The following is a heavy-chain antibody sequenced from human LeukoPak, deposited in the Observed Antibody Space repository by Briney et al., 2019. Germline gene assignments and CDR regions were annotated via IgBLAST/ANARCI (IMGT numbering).Heavy chain of an antibody. V-gene: IGHV3-48*01. CDR1: GFTFSTYS. Sequence: PGGSLRLSCAASGFTFSTYSMTWVRQAPGKGLEWVSYISGSSSALYYADSVKGRFTISRDNAKNSLYLQMNSLRAEDTAVYYCARDQFGELVVCTFHIWGQGTMVTVSS. J-gene: IGHJ3*02. CDR3: ARDQFGELVVCTFHI. CDR2: ISGSSSAL. D-gene: IGHD3-10*01.